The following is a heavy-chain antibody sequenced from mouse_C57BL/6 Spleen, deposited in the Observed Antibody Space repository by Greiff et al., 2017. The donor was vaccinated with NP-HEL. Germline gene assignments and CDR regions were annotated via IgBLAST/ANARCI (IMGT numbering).Heavy chain of an antibody. CDR2: IHPNSGST. J-gene: IGHJ4*01. Sequence: VQLQQPGAELVKPGASVKLSCKASGYTFTSYWMHWVKQRPGQGLEWIGMIHPNSGSTNYNEKFKSKATLTVDKSSSTAYMQLSSLTSEDSAVYYCARSGNYPYYYAMDYWGQGTSVTVSS. CDR1: GYTFTSYW. V-gene: IGHV1-64*01. CDR3: ARSGNYPYYYAMDY. D-gene: IGHD2-1*01.